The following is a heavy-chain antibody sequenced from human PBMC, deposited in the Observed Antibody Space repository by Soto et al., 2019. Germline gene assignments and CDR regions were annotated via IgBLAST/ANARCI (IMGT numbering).Heavy chain of an antibody. V-gene: IGHV4-31*03. CDR3: AREAILWFGELSRYNWFDP. CDR1: GGSISSGCYY. Sequence: PSETLSLTCTVSGGSISSGCYYWSWIRQHPGKGLEWIGYIYYSGSTYYNPSLKSRVTISVDTSKNQFSLKLSSVTAADTAVYYCAREAILWFGELSRYNWFDPWGQGTLVTVSS. CDR2: IYYSGST. D-gene: IGHD3-10*01. J-gene: IGHJ5*02.